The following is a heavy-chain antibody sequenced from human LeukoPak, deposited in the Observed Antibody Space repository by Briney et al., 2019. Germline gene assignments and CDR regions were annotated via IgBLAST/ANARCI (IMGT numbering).Heavy chain of an antibody. CDR3: ARSKGNWNSWDYYFDY. D-gene: IGHD1-7*01. J-gene: IGHJ4*02. Sequence: GASVKVSCKASGYTFTSYYMHWVRQARGQGLEWMGLINPSGGRTTYAQKFQGRVMITTDESTSTAYMELSSLRSEDTAVYYCARSKGNWNSWDYYFDYWGQGTLVTVSS. V-gene: IGHV1-46*01. CDR2: INPSGGRT. CDR1: GYTFTSYY.